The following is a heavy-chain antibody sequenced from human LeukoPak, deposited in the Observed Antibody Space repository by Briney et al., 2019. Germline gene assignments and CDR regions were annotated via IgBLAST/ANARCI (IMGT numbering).Heavy chain of an antibody. Sequence: GGSLRLSCAVSGLTVSNNYMSWVRQAPGKGLEWVSVIYSGGSTYYADSVKGRFTISRDNSKNTLYLQMNSLRTEDTALYYCAKDSLRGYYDSSGHPDYWGQGTLVTVSS. CDR3: AKDSLRGYYDSSGHPDY. D-gene: IGHD3-22*01. CDR1: GLTVSNNY. CDR2: IYSGGST. V-gene: IGHV3-53*05. J-gene: IGHJ4*02.